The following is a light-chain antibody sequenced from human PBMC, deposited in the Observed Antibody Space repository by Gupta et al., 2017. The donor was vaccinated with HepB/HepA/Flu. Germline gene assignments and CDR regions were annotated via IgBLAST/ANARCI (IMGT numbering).Light chain of an antibody. V-gene: IGKV3-20*01. CDR3: QQYVSSPDT. CDR2: GAS. J-gene: IGKJ2*01. CDR1: QSVSSYY. Sequence: EIVLTQSPGTLSLSPGERATLSCRASQSVSSYYLAWYQQKPGQAPRLLIYGASSRATGIPDRFSGGGSGTDFTLTISRLEPEDSAVYYGQQYVSSPDTFGQGTKLEIK.